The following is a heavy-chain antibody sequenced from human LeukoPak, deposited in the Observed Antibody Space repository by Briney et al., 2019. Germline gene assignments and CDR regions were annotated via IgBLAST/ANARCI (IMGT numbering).Heavy chain of an antibody. V-gene: IGHV4-59*11. CDR1: DASISGHY. Sequence: SETLSLTCAVSDASISGHYLTWIRQPPGKGLEWIGYISYIGSTNYNPSPKSRVTISVHTSKNLFSLKLNSVTAADTAVYYCARDKISINAFDMWGQGTMVTVSS. J-gene: IGHJ3*02. CDR2: ISYIGST. CDR3: ARDKISINAFDM. D-gene: IGHD1-14*01.